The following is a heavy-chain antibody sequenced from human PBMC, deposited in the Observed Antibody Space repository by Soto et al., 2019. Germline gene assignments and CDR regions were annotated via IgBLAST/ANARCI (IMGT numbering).Heavy chain of an antibody. Sequence: SETLSLTCTVSGGSISSYYWSWIRQPPGKGLEWIGYIYYSGSTNYNPSLKSRVTISVDTSKNQFSLKLSSVTAADTAVYYCARSFRLTSYFDYWGQGTLVTVSS. J-gene: IGHJ4*02. D-gene: IGHD6-25*01. V-gene: IGHV4-59*01. CDR2: IYYSGST. CDR3: ARSFRLTSYFDY. CDR1: GGSISSYY.